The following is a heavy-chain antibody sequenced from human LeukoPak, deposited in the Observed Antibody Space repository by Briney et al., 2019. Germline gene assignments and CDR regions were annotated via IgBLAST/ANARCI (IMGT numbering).Heavy chain of an antibody. CDR1: GYAITSGGFS. CDR2: IYDRGPA. V-gene: IGHV4-30-2*06. Sequence: SQTLSLTCTVSGYAITSGGFSWNWIRQSPGKGLEWIGCIYDRGPAYYNPSLKSRFTISVDRPKNQFFLNVTSLTAADTAVYFCARSRQASGLFNSWGQGTLVVVSS. D-gene: IGHD3-10*01. CDR3: ARSRQASGLFNS. J-gene: IGHJ5*01.